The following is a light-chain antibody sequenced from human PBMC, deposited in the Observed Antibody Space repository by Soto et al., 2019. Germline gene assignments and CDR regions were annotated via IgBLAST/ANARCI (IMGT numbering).Light chain of an antibody. J-gene: IGKJ4*01. V-gene: IGKV3-20*01. CDR1: QSVSSSY. Sequence: EIVLTQSPETLSLSPGERATLSCRASQSVSSSYLAWYQQNPAQAPRLLIYGASNRATGIPGRFSGSGSGTYFPLTISRPEPEDFAVYYCQQYGSSALTFGGGTKVDIK. CDR3: QQYGSSALT. CDR2: GAS.